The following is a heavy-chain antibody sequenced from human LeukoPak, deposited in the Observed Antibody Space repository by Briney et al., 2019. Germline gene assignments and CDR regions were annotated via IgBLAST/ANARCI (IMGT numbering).Heavy chain of an antibody. D-gene: IGHD3-3*02. Sequence: SETLSLTCTVSGGSISSYYWSWIRQPPGKGLEWIGYIYYSGSTNYNPSLKGRVTISVDTSKNQFSLKLSSVTAADTAVYYCARDVGHIWSGYYTDAFDIWGQGTMVTVSS. CDR1: GGSISSYY. CDR2: IYYSGST. V-gene: IGHV4-59*01. CDR3: ARDVGHIWSGYYTDAFDI. J-gene: IGHJ3*02.